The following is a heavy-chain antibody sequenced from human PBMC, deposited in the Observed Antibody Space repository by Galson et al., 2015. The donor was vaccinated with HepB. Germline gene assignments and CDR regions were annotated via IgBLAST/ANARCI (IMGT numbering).Heavy chain of an antibody. Sequence: SLRLSCAASGFTFSNYVMTWVRQAPGKGLEWVSGISGSGGSSYHADSVKGRFIVSRDNSKRTLYLQMNSLKVEDTAIYYCATERRHNTGWFALDSWGQGALVTVSS. CDR1: GFTFSNYV. CDR2: ISGSGGSS. J-gene: IGHJ4*02. V-gene: IGHV3-23*01. D-gene: IGHD6-19*01. CDR3: ATERRHNTGWFALDS.